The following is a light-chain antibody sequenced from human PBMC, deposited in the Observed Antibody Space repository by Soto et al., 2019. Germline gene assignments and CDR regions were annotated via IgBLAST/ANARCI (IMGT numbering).Light chain of an antibody. J-gene: IGKJ1*01. CDR1: QSVGSY. CDR3: QQRSNSPRT. Sequence: EIVLTQSPATLSLSPGERATLSCRASQSVGSYLAWYQHKPGQAPRLLIYDASNRATGVPARFSGSGSGTDFTLTISSLEPEDFAVYYCQQRSNSPRTFGQGTTVDIK. V-gene: IGKV3-11*01. CDR2: DAS.